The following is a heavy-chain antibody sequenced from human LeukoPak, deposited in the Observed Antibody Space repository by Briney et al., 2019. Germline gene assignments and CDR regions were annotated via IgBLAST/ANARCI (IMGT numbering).Heavy chain of an antibody. J-gene: IGHJ4*02. CDR2: SYPGYSDT. V-gene: IGHV5-51*01. CDR1: GYSFTSYW. D-gene: IGHD6-13*01. Sequence: PVEALKISCKCSGYSFTSYWIGGVRPRPGKGLDWMGISYPGYSDTRYSPSVQGQLTISPNNSISTAYPQESSLKAPGTAMYYCARQAAAVRGAASHWGQGTLVTVSS. CDR3: ARQAAAVRGAASH.